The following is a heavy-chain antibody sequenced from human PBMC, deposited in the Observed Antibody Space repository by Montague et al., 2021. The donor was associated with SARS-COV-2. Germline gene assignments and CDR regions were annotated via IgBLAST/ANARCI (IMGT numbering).Heavy chain of an antibody. CDR2: IKGDGTNT. D-gene: IGHD2-21*01. V-gene: IGHV3-74*01. J-gene: IGHJ4*02. Sequence: SLRLSCAASGFTFSDYWMHWVRQAPGKGLVWVSRIKGDGTNTICADSVKGRFAISRDNAQNTVYLQMSSLRAEDAAVYYCVRDGDHWDFDYWGQGALVTVSS. CDR3: VRDGDHWDFDY. CDR1: GFTFSDYW.